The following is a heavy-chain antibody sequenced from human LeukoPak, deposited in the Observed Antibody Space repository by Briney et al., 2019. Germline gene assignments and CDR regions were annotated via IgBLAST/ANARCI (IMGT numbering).Heavy chain of an antibody. CDR2: ISYDGSNK. D-gene: IGHD3-16*01. J-gene: IGHJ4*02. V-gene: IGHV3-30*18. Sequence: GGSLRLSCAASGFTFSSYGMHWVRQAPGKGLEWVAVISYDGSNKYYADSVKGRLTISRDNSKNTLYLQMNSLRAEDTAVYYCAKGGLYGDYDYWGQGTLVTVSS. CDR3: AKGGLYGDYDY. CDR1: GFTFSSYG.